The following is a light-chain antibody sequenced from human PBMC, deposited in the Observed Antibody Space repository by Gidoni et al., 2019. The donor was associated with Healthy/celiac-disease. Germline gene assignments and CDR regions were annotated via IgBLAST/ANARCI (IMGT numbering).Light chain of an antibody. CDR3: QQYNSYSPTWT. V-gene: IGKV1-5*03. Sequence: DIQMTQSPSTLSASVVDRVTITCRASQSISNWLAWYQQKPGKAPNLLIYKASSLESGVPSRFSGRGSGTEFTLTIGSLQPDDFATYYCQQYNSYSPTWTFGQGTKVEIK. CDR2: KAS. CDR1: QSISNW. J-gene: IGKJ1*01.